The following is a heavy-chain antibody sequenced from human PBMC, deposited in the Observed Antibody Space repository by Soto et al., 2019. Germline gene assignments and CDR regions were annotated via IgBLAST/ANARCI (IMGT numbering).Heavy chain of an antibody. Sequence: SETLSLTCAVYGGSFSGYYWSWIRQPPGKGLEWIGEINHSGSTNYNPSLKSRVTISVDTSKNQFSLRLSSVTAADTAVYYCARGYGSSGYYFTHRSQNKRAEYFQHWGQGTLVTVSS. J-gene: IGHJ1*01. D-gene: IGHD3-22*01. CDR1: GGSFSGYY. CDR3: ARGYGSSGYYFTHRSQNKRAEYFQH. CDR2: INHSGST. V-gene: IGHV4-34*01.